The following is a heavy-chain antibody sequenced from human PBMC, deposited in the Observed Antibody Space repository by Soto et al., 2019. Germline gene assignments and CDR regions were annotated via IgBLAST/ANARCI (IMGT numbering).Heavy chain of an antibody. J-gene: IGHJ6*02. CDR1: GGSLSRGGYS. V-gene: IGHV4-30-2*01. Sequence: SETLSLTCAVSGGSLSRGGYSWTWIRQPPGKGLEWIGNIYPTGSTYYNSSLNSRVTMSVDTSTNQFSLKLSSVTAADTAVYFCARGCSSYYVYGMDVWGQGTTVTVSS. D-gene: IGHD6-6*01. CDR3: ARGCSSYYVYGMDV. CDR2: IYPTGST.